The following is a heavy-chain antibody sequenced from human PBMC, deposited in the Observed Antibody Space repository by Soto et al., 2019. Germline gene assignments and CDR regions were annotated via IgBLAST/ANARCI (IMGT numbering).Heavy chain of an antibody. V-gene: IGHV1-46*01. CDR3: ARVPYSYVLFFYLDY. Sequence: QVQLVQSGAEVKKPGASVKISCKASGYTFTYYHVHWVRQAPGQGLEWMGIINPNSGDTTYAQKFQGRGPKTRDPSTGVVYMEVSSLTSEDTALYYGARVPYSYVLFFYLDYWGQGTLVPVSS. D-gene: IGHD5-18*01. J-gene: IGHJ4*02. CDR1: GYTFTYYH. CDR2: INPNSGDT.